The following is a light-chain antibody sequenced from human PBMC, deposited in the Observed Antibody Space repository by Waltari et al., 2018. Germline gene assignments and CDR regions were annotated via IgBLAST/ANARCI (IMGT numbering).Light chain of an antibody. CDR3: QQYYSIPRT. CDR1: QSLLYSSNNKNY. CDR2: WAS. Sequence: DIVMTQSPDSLAVSLGERATINCKSSQSLLYSSNNKNYLAWYQQKPGQPPKLLIYWASTRDSGVPDRFSGSGSGTDFTLTISSLQAEDVAVYYCQQYYSIPRTFGQGTKVEIK. V-gene: IGKV4-1*01. J-gene: IGKJ1*01.